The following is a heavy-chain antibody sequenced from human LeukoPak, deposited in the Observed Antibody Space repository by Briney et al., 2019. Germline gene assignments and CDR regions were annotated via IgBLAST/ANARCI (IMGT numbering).Heavy chain of an antibody. J-gene: IGHJ3*02. CDR3: ARDCPRLGLGVGGSRYSGRDAFDI. CDR2: ISAYNGNT. Sequence: GASVKVSCKASGYTFTSYGISWVRQAPGQGLEWMGWISAYNGNTNYAQKLQGRVTMTTDTSTSTAYMELRSLRSDDTAVYYCARDCPRLGLGVGGSRYSGRDAFDIWGQGTMVTVSS. CDR1: GYTFTSYG. D-gene: IGHD2-15*01. V-gene: IGHV1-18*04.